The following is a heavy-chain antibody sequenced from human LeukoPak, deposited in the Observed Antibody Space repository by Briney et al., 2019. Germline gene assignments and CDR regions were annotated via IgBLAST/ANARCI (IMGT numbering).Heavy chain of an antibody. J-gene: IGHJ4*02. CDR1: GGSISSSSYY. CDR2: IYYSGST. Sequence: PSETLSLTCTVSGGSISSSSYYWGWIRQPPGKGLEWIGSIYYSGSTSYNPSLKSRVIISLDMSKNQFSLRLSSVTAADTAIYYCAADNGDYVFDYWGQGTLVTVSS. D-gene: IGHD4-17*01. CDR3: AADNGDYVFDY. V-gene: IGHV4-39*07.